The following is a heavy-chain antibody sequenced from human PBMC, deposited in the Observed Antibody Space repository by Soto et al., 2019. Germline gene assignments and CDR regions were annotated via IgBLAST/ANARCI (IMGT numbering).Heavy chain of an antibody. V-gene: IGHV3-23*01. CDR3: ARVKRGPLGIFDF. Sequence: PGGSLRLSCAASGFPLNSHDMGWVRQTPGKGLEWVSSISVSADRTYYADSVKGRFTISRDNSKNTLFLQLNSLRAEDTALYYCARVKRGPLGIFDFWGQGTLVTVSS. J-gene: IGHJ4*02. CDR2: ISVSADRT. CDR1: GFPLNSHD. D-gene: IGHD1-1*01.